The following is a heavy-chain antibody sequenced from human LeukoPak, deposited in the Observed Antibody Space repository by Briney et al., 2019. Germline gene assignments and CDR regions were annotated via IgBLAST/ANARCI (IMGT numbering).Heavy chain of an antibody. CDR3: ARDFLPPQGPGNYGMDV. CDR1: GYTFTGYY. D-gene: IGHD6-13*01. CDR2: INPSGGST. Sequence: ASVKVSCKASGYTFTGYYMHWVRQAPGQGLEWMGIINPSGGSTSYAQKFQGRVTMTRDTSTSTVYMELSSLRSEDTAVYYCARDFLPPQGPGNYGMDVWGQGTTVTVSS. V-gene: IGHV1-46*01. J-gene: IGHJ6*02.